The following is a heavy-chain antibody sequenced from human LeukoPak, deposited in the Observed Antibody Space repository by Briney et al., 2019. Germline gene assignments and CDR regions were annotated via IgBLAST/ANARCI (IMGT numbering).Heavy chain of an antibody. CDR2: IWYDGSKT. V-gene: IGHV3-33*01. CDR1: GFTFSRYS. Sequence: GGSLRLSCAASGFTFSRYSMHWVRQAPGEGLEWLAVIWYDGSKTYYAHSVKGRFTISTDNSNNTLYLQMNSLRAEDTALYYCARDNWNGKFDSWGQGTLVTVSS. CDR3: ARDNWNGKFDS. D-gene: IGHD1-20*01. J-gene: IGHJ4*02.